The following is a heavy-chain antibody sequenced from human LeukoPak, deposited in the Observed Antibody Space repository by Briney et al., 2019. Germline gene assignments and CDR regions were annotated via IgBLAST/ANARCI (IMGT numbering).Heavy chain of an antibody. D-gene: IGHD3-16*02. CDR3: AREGRPGYDYVWGSYRPEGYYYYYMDV. CDR1: GFTFSSYS. V-gene: IGHV3-21*01. J-gene: IGHJ6*03. CDR2: ISSSSSYI. Sequence: PGGSLRLSCAASGFTFSSYSMNWVRQAPGKGLEWVSSISSSSSYIYYADSVKGRFTISRDNAKNSLYLQMNSLRAEDTAVYYCAREGRPGYDYVWGSYRPEGYYYYYMDVWGKGTTVTVSS.